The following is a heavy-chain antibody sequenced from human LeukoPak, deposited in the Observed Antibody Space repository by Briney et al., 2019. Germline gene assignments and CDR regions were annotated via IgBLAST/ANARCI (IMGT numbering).Heavy chain of an antibody. V-gene: IGHV3-23*01. CDR1: GFTLSSYA. CDR2: ISGSGGST. J-gene: IGHJ6*02. Sequence: PGGSLRLSCAASGFTLSSYAMSWVRQAPGKGLEWVSAISGSGGSTYYADSVKGRFTISRDNSKNTLYLQMNSLRAEDTAVYYCAKWSGSEVYYYGMDVWGQGTTVTVSS. CDR3: AKWSGSEVYYYGMDV. D-gene: IGHD1-26*01.